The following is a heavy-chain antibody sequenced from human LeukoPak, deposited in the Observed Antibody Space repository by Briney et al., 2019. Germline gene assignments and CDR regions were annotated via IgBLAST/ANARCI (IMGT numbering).Heavy chain of an antibody. CDR1: GGSISSGGYS. Sequence: SETLSLTCVVSGGSISSGGYSWSWIRQPPGKGLEWIGYIYHSGSTYYNPSLKSRVTISVDRSKNQLSLKLSSVTAADTAVYYCARGLWPGYGMDVWGQGTTVTVSS. CDR2: IYHSGST. D-gene: IGHD3-10*02. CDR3: ARGLWPGYGMDV. J-gene: IGHJ6*02. V-gene: IGHV4-30-2*01.